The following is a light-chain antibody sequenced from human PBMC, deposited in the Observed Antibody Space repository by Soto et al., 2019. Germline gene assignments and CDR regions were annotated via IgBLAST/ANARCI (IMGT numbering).Light chain of an antibody. CDR1: QSISNR. CDR3: QQYNTYWT. V-gene: IGKV1-5*01. CDR2: GAS. J-gene: IGKJ1*01. Sequence: DMQMTQSPSTLSASVGDRVTITCRASQSISNRLAWYQQKPGKAPKLLIYGASSLPSWVPSRFSGSGSGTDFTPTISSLQPDDFATYYCQQYNTYWTFGQGTKVDIK.